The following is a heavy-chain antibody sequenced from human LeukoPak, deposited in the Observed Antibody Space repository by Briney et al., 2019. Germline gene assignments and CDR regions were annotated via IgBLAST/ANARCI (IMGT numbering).Heavy chain of an antibody. CDR3: ATSGWYLLPGVY. J-gene: IGHJ4*02. CDR2: MYYSGST. D-gene: IGHD6-19*01. CDR1: GGSISSSSYY. Sequence: PSETLSLTCTVSGGSISSSSYYWGWIRQPPGKGLEWIGSMYYSGSTYYNPSLKSRLTMSVDTSKNQFSLKLSSVTAADTAVYYCATSGWYLLPGVYWGQGTLVTVSS. V-gene: IGHV4-39*01.